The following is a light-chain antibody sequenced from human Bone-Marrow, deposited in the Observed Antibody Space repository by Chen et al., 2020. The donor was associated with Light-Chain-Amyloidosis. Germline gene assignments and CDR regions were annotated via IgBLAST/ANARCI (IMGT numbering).Light chain of an antibody. Sequence: SYVLTQPSSASVAPGQTATLACGGNNIGSTSVHWYQQTPGQAPLLVVYDDSDRPSGIPERLSGSNSGNTATLTISRVEAGDEADYYCQVWDRSSDRPGFGGGTKLTVL. J-gene: IGLJ3*02. CDR1: NIGSTS. CDR2: DDS. CDR3: QVWDRSSDRPG. V-gene: IGLV3-21*02.